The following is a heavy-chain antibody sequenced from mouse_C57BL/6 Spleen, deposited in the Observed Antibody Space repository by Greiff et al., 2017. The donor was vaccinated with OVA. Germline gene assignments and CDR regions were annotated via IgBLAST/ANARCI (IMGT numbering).Heavy chain of an antibody. Sequence: VQLQQPGAELVMPGASVKLSCKASGYTFTSYWMHWVKQRPGQGLEWIGEIDPSDSYTNYNQKFKGKSTLTVDKSSSTAYMQLSSLTSEDSAVYYCARSGVWLRAMDYWGQGTSVTVSS. D-gene: IGHD2-2*01. CDR1: GYTFTSYW. CDR3: ARSGVWLRAMDY. V-gene: IGHV1-69*01. CDR2: IDPSDSYT. J-gene: IGHJ4*01.